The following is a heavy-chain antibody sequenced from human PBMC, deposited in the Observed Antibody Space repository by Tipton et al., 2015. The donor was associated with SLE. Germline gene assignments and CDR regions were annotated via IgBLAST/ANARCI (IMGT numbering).Heavy chain of an antibody. V-gene: IGHV4-61*01. Sequence: TLSLTCTVSSGSVSSGSYYWSWIRQPPGKGLVWIGYIYYSGTTNFNPSLKTRVTMSVDTSKNQFSLKLSSVTAADTAVYYCARDSFQHYYDLAFDIWGQGTMVTVSS. J-gene: IGHJ3*02. CDR3: ARDSFQHYYDLAFDI. D-gene: IGHD3-22*01. CDR1: SGSVSSGSYY. CDR2: IYYSGTT.